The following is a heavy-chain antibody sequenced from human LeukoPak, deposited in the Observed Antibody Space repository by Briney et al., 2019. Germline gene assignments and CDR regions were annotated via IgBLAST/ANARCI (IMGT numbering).Heavy chain of an antibody. CDR3: ARDPSIVGARAFDI. CDR2: ISGSGVST. J-gene: IGHJ3*02. CDR1: GFTFSSCA. Sequence: GGSLRLSCAASGFTFSSCAMSWVRQAPGKGLEWVSAISGSGVSTYYADSVKGRFTISRDNAKNSLYLQMNSLRAEDTAVYYCARDPSIVGARAFDIWGQGTMVTVSS. D-gene: IGHD1-26*01. V-gene: IGHV3-23*01.